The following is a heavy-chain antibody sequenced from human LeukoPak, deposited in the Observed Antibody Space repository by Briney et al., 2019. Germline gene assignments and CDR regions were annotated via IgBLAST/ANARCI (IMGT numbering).Heavy chain of an antibody. V-gene: IGHV3-30*04. D-gene: IGHD3-22*01. Sequence: GGSLRLSCAASGFTFSSYAMHWVRQAPGRGLEWVALMSYDGNNQYYADSVKGRFTISRDNSKNTLDLQMNSLRAEDTAVYYCARDRDYYDSSGYRDWGQGTLVTVSS. CDR3: ARDRDYYDSSGYRD. J-gene: IGHJ4*02. CDR2: MSYDGNNQ. CDR1: GFTFSSYA.